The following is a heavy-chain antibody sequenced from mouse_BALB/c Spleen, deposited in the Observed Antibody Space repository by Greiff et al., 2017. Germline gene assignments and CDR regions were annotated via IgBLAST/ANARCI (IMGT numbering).Heavy chain of an antibody. J-gene: IGHJ4*01. Sequence: EVKLQESGPGLVKPSQSLSLTCSVTGYSITSGYYWNWIRQFPGNKLEWMGYISYDGSNNYNPSLKNRISITRDTSKNQFFLKLNSVTTEDTATYYCASDPDYWGQGTSVTVSS. CDR2: ISYDGSN. V-gene: IGHV3-6*02. CDR3: ASDPDY. CDR1: GYSITSGYY.